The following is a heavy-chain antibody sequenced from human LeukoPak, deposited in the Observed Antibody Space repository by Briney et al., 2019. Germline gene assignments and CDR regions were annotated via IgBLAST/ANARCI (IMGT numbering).Heavy chain of an antibody. V-gene: IGHV3-30*19. D-gene: IGHD6-19*01. CDR2: ISYDGSNK. CDR3: ARGVRIAVAGYIDC. J-gene: IGHJ4*02. Sequence: GGSLRLSCAASGFSFGSYGMHWVRQAPGKGLEWVAAISYDGSNKKYADSVKGRFTISRDNSKNTLYLQMNSLRSDDTAVYYCARGVRIAVAGYIDCWGQGTLVTVSS. CDR1: GFSFGSYG.